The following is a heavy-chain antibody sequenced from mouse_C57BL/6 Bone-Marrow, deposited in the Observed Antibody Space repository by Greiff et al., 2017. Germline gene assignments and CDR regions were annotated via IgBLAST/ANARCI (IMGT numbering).Heavy chain of an antibody. CDR1: GYNFTSYG. CDR3: AREGDYYGSSSGFDY. Sequence: VQLQQSGAELARPGASVKLSCTASGYNFTSYGISWVKQRTGQGLEWIGEIYPRSGNPYYNEKFKGKATLTADKSARTAYMELRSLTSEDSAVYFCAREGDYYGSSSGFDYWGQGTTLTVAS. D-gene: IGHD1-1*01. CDR2: IYPRSGNP. J-gene: IGHJ2*01. V-gene: IGHV1-81*01.